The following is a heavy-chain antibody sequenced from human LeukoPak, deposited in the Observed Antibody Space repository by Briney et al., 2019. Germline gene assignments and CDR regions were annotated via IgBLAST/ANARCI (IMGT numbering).Heavy chain of an antibody. CDR1: GFTFSSYA. Sequence: GGSLRLSCSASGFTFSSYAMHWVRQAPGKGLEYVSAISSNGGSTYYADSVKGRFTISRDNSKNTLYLQMSSLRAEDTAVYYCVKDWYSIVVASYYFDYWGQGTQVTVSS. CDR3: VKDWYSIVVASYYFDY. J-gene: IGHJ4*02. CDR2: ISSNGGST. V-gene: IGHV3-64D*06. D-gene: IGHD2-2*01.